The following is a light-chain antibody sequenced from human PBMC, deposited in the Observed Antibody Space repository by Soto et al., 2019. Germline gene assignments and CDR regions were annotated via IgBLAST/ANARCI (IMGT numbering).Light chain of an antibody. CDR2: RNN. V-gene: IGLV1-47*01. CDR1: SSNIGSNS. J-gene: IGLJ2*01. Sequence: QSVLTQPPSASETPGQRVTISCSGGSSNIGSNSVYWYQQLPGTAPKLLIYRNNQRSSGVPDRFSGSKSDTSASLAISGLRSEDEADYYCAAWDDSLSGVIFGGGTTVTVL. CDR3: AAWDDSLSGVI.